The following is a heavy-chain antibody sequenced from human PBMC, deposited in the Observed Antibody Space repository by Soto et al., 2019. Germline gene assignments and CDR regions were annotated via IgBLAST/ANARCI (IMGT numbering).Heavy chain of an antibody. D-gene: IGHD6-19*01. CDR1: VFTFSSYA. CDR2: ISGSGGST. CDR3: ADSSSGWYGSWFDP. V-gene: IGHV3-23*01. J-gene: IGHJ5*02. Sequence: PWGSLRISCVSSVFTFSSYAMSWVRQAPGKGLELVSAISGSGGSTYYADSVKGRFTISRDNSKNTLYLQMNSLRAEDTAVYYCADSSSGWYGSWFDPWGQGTLVTVSS.